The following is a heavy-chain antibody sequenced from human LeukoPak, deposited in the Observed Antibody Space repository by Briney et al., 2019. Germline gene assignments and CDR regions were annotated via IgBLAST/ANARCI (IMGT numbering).Heavy chain of an antibody. CDR1: GGSFSGYY. J-gene: IGHJ1*01. Sequence: SETLSPTCAVYGGSFSGYYWSWIRQPPGKGLEWIGEINHSGSTNYNPSLKSRVTILVDTSKNQFSLKLSSVTAADTAVYYCARGHSPVTTKVSYFQHWGQGTLVTVSS. CDR2: INHSGST. V-gene: IGHV4-34*01. CDR3: ARGHSPVTTKVSYFQH. D-gene: IGHD4-17*01.